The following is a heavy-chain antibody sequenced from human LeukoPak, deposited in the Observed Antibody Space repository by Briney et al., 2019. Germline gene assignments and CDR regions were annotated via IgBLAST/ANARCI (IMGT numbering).Heavy chain of an antibody. CDR3: AKDGLSYDGSTHVYYFQS. CDR1: GFTFRMYA. D-gene: IGHD3-22*01. CDR2: IIYDGRHT. J-gene: IGHJ4*02. V-gene: IGHV3-23*01. Sequence: GGSLRLSCTASGFTFRMYAMSWVRQVPGKGLESVASIIYDGRHTYYAASVKGRFTISRDNSQNTLYLQMNSLRAEDTALYYCAKDGLSYDGSTHVYYFQSLGQGTLVTVSS.